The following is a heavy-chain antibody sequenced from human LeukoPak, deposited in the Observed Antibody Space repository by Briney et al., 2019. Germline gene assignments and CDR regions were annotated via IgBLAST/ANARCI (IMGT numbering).Heavy chain of an antibody. V-gene: IGHV5-51*01. CDR3: ASVPGIAVAGSWWYFDY. CDR2: IYPGDSDT. Sequence: GASLKISCKGSGYSFTSYWIGWVRPMPGKGLEWMGIIYPGDSDTRYSPSFQGQVTISADKSISTAYLQWSSLKASDTAMYYCASVPGIAVAGSWWYFDYWGQGTLVTVSS. J-gene: IGHJ4*02. CDR1: GYSFTSYW. D-gene: IGHD6-19*01.